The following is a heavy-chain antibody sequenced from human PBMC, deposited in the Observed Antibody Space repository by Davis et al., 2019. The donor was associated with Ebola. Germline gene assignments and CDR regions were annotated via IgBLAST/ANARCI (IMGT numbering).Heavy chain of an antibody. CDR1: GIAFSNYG. CDR3: ARDMIVVVPAATEVFDP. D-gene: IGHD2-2*01. V-gene: IGHV3-30*02. CDR2: IRFDGSHK. Sequence: GESLKISCATSGIAFSNYGIHWVRQAPGKGLEWVAFIRFDGSHKYFGDSVKGRFSISRDNFSLQMNSLRAEDTAVYYCARDMIVVVPAATEVFDPWGQGTLVTVSS. J-gene: IGHJ5*02.